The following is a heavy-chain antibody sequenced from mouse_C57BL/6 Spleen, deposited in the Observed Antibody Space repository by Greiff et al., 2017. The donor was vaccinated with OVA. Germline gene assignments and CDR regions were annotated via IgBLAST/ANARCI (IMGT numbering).Heavy chain of an antibody. V-gene: IGHV1-18*01. CDR2: INPNNGGT. Sequence: EVKLQQSGPELVKPGASVKIPCKASGYTFTDYNMDWVKQSHGKSLEWIGDINPNNGGTIYNQKFKGKATLTVDKSSSTAYMELRSLTSEDTAVYYCAREDRGYDWYFDVWGTGTTVTVSS. CDR3: AREDRGYDWYFDV. J-gene: IGHJ1*03. D-gene: IGHD3-2*02. CDR1: GYTFTDYN.